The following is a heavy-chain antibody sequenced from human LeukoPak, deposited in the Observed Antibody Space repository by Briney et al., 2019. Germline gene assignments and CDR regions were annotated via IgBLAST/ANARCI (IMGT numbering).Heavy chain of an antibody. D-gene: IGHD3-16*01. J-gene: IGHJ4*02. Sequence: SVKVSCKASGGTFSSYAISWVRQAPGQGLEWMGRIIPIFGTANYAQKFQGRVTITTDESTSTAYMELSSLRSEDTAVYYCALLANYDYVWGCSLYFDYWGQGTLVTVSS. CDR3: ALLANYDYVWGCSLYFDY. CDR2: IIPIFGTA. V-gene: IGHV1-69*05. CDR1: GGTFSSYA.